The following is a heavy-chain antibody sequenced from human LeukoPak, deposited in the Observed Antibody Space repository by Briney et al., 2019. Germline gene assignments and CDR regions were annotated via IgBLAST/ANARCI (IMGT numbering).Heavy chain of an antibody. V-gene: IGHV1-8*01. CDR2: MNPNSGNT. J-gene: IGHJ4*02. Sequence: ASVKVSCKASGYTFTSYDINWVRQATGQGLEWMGWMNPNSGNTGYAQKFQGRVTITADESTSTAYMELSSLRSEDTAVYYCARDVRDIAALDYWGQGTLVTVSS. D-gene: IGHD6-6*01. CDR3: ARDVRDIAALDY. CDR1: GYTFTSYD.